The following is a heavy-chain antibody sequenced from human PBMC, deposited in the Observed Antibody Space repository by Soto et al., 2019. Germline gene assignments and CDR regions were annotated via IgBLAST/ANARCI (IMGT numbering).Heavy chain of an antibody. J-gene: IGHJ6*02. CDR1: GYTFTSYD. D-gene: IGHD1-1*01. CDR3: ARERNMYGVDV. CDR2: MNPNSGNT. V-gene: IGHV1-8*01. Sequence: QVQLVQSGAEVKKPGASVKVSCKASGYTFTSYDINWVRRATGQGLEWMGWMNPNSGNTVYAQKFQGRVTMTRNTSISTAYMELRTLRSEDTAMYYCARERNMYGVDVWGQGTTVTVSS.